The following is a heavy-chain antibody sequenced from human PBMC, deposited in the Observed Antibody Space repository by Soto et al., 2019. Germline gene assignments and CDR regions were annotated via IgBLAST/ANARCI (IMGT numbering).Heavy chain of an antibody. CDR3: ARDQEGITMIVGGT. V-gene: IGHV1-69*13. J-gene: IGHJ5*02. Sequence: SVKVSCKASGGTFSSYAISWVRQAPGQGLEWMGGIIPIFGTANYAQKFQGRVTITADESTSTAYMELRSLRSDDTAVYYCARDQEGITMIVGGTWGQGTLVTVSS. D-gene: IGHD3-22*01. CDR1: GGTFSSYA. CDR2: IIPIFGTA.